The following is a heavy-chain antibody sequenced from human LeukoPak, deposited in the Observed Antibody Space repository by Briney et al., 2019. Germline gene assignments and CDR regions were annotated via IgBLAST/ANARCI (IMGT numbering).Heavy chain of an antibody. CDR2: IYYSGST. Sequence: SETLSLTCTVSGGSISSSSYYWGWIRQPPGKGLEWIGSIYYSGSTYYNPSLKSRVTISVDTSKNQFSLKLSSVTAADTAVYYCAREGEIPGNAFDIWGQGTMVTVSS. CDR3: AREGEIPGNAFDI. D-gene: IGHD5-24*01. CDR1: GGSISSSSYY. V-gene: IGHV4-39*07. J-gene: IGHJ3*02.